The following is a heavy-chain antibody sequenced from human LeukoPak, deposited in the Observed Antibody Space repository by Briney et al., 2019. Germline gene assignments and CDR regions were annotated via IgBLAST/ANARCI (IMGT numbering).Heavy chain of an antibody. CDR3: ATSHSNSSSWFWGVLSAFDI. CDR1: GGSISSYY. J-gene: IGHJ3*02. D-gene: IGHD6-13*01. CDR2: IYYSGST. Sequence: SETLSLTCTVSGGSISSYYWSWIRQPPGKGLEWIEYIYYSGSTNYNPSLKSRVTISVDTSKNQFSLKLSSVTAADTAVYYCATSHSNSSSWFWGVLSAFDIWGQGTMVTVSS. V-gene: IGHV4-59*01.